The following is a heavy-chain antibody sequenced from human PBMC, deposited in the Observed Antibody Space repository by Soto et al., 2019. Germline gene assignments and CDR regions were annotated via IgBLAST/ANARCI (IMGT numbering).Heavy chain of an antibody. CDR3: AKSYSSNWYDYFDY. J-gene: IGHJ4*02. CDR2: FSGGGGST. Sequence: GGSLRLSCAASGFTFSSYAMSWVRQAPGKGLAWVSAFSGGGGSTYYADSVKGRFSISRDNSKNTLYLQMNSLRAEDTAVYFCAKSYSSNWYDYFDYWGQGSVVTVSS. D-gene: IGHD6-13*01. V-gene: IGHV3-23*01. CDR1: GFTFSSYA.